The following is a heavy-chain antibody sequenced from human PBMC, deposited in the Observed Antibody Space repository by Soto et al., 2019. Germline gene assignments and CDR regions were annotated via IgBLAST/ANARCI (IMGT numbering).Heavy chain of an antibody. CDR1: GFSLSTSGVG. Sequence: QITLKESGPTLVKPTQTLTLTCTFSGFSLSTSGVGVGWIRQPPGKALEWLTFIYWDDDKRNSPFLKSRLTIPKDNSKSQVVLTMTNMDPVDTATYYSAHLFVAGITYYFDSWGQGTLVTVSS. CDR3: AHLFVAGITYYFDS. D-gene: IGHD2-21*01. J-gene: IGHJ4*02. V-gene: IGHV2-5*02. CDR2: IYWDDDK.